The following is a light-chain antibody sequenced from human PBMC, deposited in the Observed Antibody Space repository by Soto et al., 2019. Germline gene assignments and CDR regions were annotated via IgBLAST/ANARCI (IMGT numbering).Light chain of an antibody. V-gene: IGKV1-5*03. J-gene: IGKJ1*01. CDR1: QSISTW. CDR3: QQYNSYSPT. Sequence: DIQMTQSPSTLSASVGDRVTITCRASQSISTWLAWYQQEPGKAPKLLIHKASSLQSGVPSRFSGSRSGTDFTLTISSVHTDDFATYDCQQYNSYSPTFGQGTRVEI. CDR2: KAS.